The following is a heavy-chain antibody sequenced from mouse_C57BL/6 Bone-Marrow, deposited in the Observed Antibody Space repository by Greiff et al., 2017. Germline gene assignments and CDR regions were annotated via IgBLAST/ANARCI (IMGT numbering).Heavy chain of an antibody. D-gene: IGHD1-1*01. Sequence: QLQQSGAELVRPGASVKLSCTASGFNIKDDYMHWVKQRPEQGLEWIGWIDPENGDTEYASKFQGKATITADTSSNTAYLQLSSLTSEDTAVYYCTTLYYYGSNAMDYWGQGTSVTVSS. CDR1: GFNIKDDY. J-gene: IGHJ4*01. CDR3: TTLYYYGSNAMDY. V-gene: IGHV14-4*01. CDR2: IDPENGDT.